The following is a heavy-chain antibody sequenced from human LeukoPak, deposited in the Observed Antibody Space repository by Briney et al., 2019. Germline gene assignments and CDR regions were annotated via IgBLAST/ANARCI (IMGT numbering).Heavy chain of an antibody. Sequence: QPGGSLRLSCAASGLTFNSYGMSWVRQAPGKGLEWVSGISGSGGCTYYADSVKGRFTISRDYSKNTLYLQMNSLRVEDTAVYYCAKGHSAHGTGFDCWGQGTLVAVSS. CDR1: GLTFNSYG. J-gene: IGHJ4*02. CDR3: AKGHSAHGTGFDC. D-gene: IGHD1-14*01. CDR2: ISGSGGCT. V-gene: IGHV3-23*01.